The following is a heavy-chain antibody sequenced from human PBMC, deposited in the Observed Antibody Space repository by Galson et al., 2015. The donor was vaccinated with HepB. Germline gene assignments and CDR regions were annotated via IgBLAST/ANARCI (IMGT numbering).Heavy chain of an antibody. D-gene: IGHD3-10*01. V-gene: IGHV2-5*02. CDR1: GFSFSTSAVG. J-gene: IGHJ4*02. CDR2: IYWDDDK. Sequence: PALVKTTQTLTVTCTFSGFSFSTSAVGVGWIRQPPGKALQWLALIYWDDDKRYFPSLRGRLTINKDTSKNQVVLTMANMQPADTGTYYCAHRTKVSRRGYFFDFWGLGTLVAVSS. CDR3: AHRTKVSRRGYFFDF.